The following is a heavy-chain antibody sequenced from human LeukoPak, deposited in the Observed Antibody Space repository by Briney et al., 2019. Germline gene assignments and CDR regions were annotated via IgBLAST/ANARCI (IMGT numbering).Heavy chain of an antibody. CDR1: GYSISSGYY. D-gene: IGHD4-11*01. V-gene: IGHV4-38-2*01. J-gene: IGHJ4*02. CDR2: IYHSGST. Sequence: SETPSLTCAVSGYSISSGYYWGWIRQPPGKGLEWIGSIYHSGSTYYNPSLKSRVTISVDTSKNQFSLKLSSVTAADTAVYYCARQGGDYSRFDYWGQGTLVTVSS. CDR3: ARQGGDYSRFDY.